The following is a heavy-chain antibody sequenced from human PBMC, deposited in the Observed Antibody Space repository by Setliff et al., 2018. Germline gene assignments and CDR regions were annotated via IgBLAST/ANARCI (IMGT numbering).Heavy chain of an antibody. CDR2: IYYSGST. Sequence: SETLSLTCTVSGGSISSSSYYWGWIRQPPGKGLEWIGSIYYSGSTYYNPSLKSRVTISVDTSKNQFSLKLSSVTAADTAVYYCARIHLLLWFGELLSGWFDPWGQGTLVTVPQ. J-gene: IGHJ5*02. CDR1: GGSISSSSYY. CDR3: ARIHLLLWFGELLSGWFDP. D-gene: IGHD3-10*01. V-gene: IGHV4-39*07.